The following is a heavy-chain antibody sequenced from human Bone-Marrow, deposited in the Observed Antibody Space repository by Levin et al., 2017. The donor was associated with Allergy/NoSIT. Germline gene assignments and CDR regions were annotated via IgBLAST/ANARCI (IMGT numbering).Heavy chain of an antibody. V-gene: IGHV3-30*18. CDR3: AKAPPRIVVVIAATEFDY. Sequence: GGSLRLSCAASGFTFSSYGMNWVRQAPGKGLEWVAVISYDGYNKYYADSVKGRFTISRDNSKNTLYLQMNSLRAEDTAVYYCAKAPPRIVVVIAATEFDYWGQGALVTVSS. CDR2: ISYDGYNK. CDR1: GFTFSSYG. D-gene: IGHD2-15*01. J-gene: IGHJ4*02.